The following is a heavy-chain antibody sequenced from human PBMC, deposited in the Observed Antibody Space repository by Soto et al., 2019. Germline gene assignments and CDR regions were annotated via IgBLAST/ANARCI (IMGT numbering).Heavy chain of an antibody. D-gene: IGHD2-15*01. J-gene: IGHJ4*02. CDR3: ARAVPAYCSGGSCPPDY. CDR2: INPSGGST. CDR1: GYTFTSYY. V-gene: IGHV1-46*01. Sequence: ASVKVSCKASGYTFTSYYMHWVRQAPGQGLEWMGIINPSGGSTSYAQKFQGRVTMARDTSTSTVYMELSSLRSEDTAVYYCARAVPAYCSGGSCPPDYWGQGTLVTVSS.